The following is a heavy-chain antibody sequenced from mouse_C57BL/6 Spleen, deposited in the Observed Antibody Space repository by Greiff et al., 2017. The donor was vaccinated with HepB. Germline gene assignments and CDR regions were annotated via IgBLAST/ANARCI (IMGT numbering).Heavy chain of an antibody. CDR3: ARHSVYYFDY. CDR2: ISNGGSYT. CDR1: GFTFSSYG. Sequence: EVQLVESGGDLVKPGGSLKLSCAASGFTFSSYGMSWVRQTPDKRLEWVATISNGGSYTYYPDSVKGRFTISRDNAKNTLYLQMSSLKSEDTAMYYCARHSVYYFDYWGQGTTLTVSS. J-gene: IGHJ2*01. V-gene: IGHV5-6*01.